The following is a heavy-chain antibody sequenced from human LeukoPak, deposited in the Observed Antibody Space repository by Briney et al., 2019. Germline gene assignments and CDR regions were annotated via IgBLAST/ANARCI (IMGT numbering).Heavy chain of an antibody. CDR3: ARRGSIFEDSEWRTAFDI. CDR1: GGSFSGNS. D-gene: IGHD3-9*01. J-gene: IGHJ3*02. Sequence: SQTLSLTCAVYGGSFSGNSWSWIRQPPGKGLEWIGEINHSGSTNYNPSLKSRVSISVDTSKNQFSLKLSSVTAADTAFYYCARRGSIFEDSEWRTAFDIWGQGTMVIVSS. V-gene: IGHV4-34*01. CDR2: INHSGST.